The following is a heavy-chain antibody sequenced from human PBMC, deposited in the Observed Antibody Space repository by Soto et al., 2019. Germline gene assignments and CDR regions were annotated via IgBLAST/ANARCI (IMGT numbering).Heavy chain of an antibody. CDR1: GGSISSSSYY. Sequence: PSETLSLTCTVSGGSISSSSYYWGWIRQPPGKGLEWIGSIYYSGSTYYNPSLKSRVTISVDTSKNQFSLKLSSVTAADTAVYYCARQDGPPFDYWGQGTLVTVSS. CDR2: IYYSGST. V-gene: IGHV4-39*01. CDR3: ARQDGPPFDY. J-gene: IGHJ4*02.